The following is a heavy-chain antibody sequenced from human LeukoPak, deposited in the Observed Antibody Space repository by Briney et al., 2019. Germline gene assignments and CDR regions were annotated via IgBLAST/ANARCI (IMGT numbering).Heavy chain of an antibody. CDR3: AREPPCGSDSSSEHFFDI. D-gene: IGHD1-26*01. J-gene: IGHJ3*02. CDR1: GYTFTSYY. CDR2: INPNSGGR. V-gene: IGHV1-2*02. Sequence: ASVKVSCTASGYTFTSYYMHWVRQAPGQGLEWMGCINPNSGGRNSAQKFQGRVIITRDTPNNILYMELSRLSSDDTAVYYCAREPPCGSDSSSEHFFDIWGQGTMVTVSS.